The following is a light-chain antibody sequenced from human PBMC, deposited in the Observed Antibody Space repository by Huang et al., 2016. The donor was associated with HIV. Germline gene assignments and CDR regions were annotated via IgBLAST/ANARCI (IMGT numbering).Light chain of an antibody. Sequence: EIEMTQSPATLSVSPGERVTLSCRASQSVNNNLAWYQQKPGQAPRLLIYGASTMANGIPARFSGSGSGTEFTLTIRSLQSEDFAVYYCQQYNDSPPMYTFGRGTKLEIK. CDR1: QSVNNN. J-gene: IGKJ2*01. CDR3: QQYNDSPPMYT. V-gene: IGKV3-15*01. CDR2: GAS.